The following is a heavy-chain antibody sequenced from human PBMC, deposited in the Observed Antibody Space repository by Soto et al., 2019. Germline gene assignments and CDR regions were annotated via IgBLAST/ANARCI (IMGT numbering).Heavy chain of an antibody. V-gene: IGHV3-33*01. CDR2: IWYDGSNK. D-gene: IGHD1-26*01. CDR3: NRRASR. J-gene: IGHJ3*01. CDR1: GFTFTSYG. Sequence: GRSMRLSCAASGFTFTSYGMPWVRQAPGKGLAWVAVIWYDGSNKYYADSVKGRFTISRDNSKNTLYLQMNSLRAEDTAVYYCNRRASRWGQGTRVTVSS.